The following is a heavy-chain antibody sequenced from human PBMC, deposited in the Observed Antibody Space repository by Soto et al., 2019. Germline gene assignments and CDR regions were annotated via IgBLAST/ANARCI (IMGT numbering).Heavy chain of an antibody. CDR2: IYSGGTT. Sequence: GGSLILSCVVSGFTVSSINYMSWVRQAPGKGLEWVSVIYSGGTTFYADSVKGRFTISRDNSKNTLYLQMNSLRAEDTAVYYCARDGGYDIYYYYGMDVWGQGTTVTVSS. CDR1: GFTVSSINY. CDR3: ARDGGYDIYYYYGMDV. D-gene: IGHD5-12*01. J-gene: IGHJ6*02. V-gene: IGHV3-53*01.